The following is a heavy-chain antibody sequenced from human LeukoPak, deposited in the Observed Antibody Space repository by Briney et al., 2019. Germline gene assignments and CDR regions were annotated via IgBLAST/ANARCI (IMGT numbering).Heavy chain of an antibody. Sequence: PGGSLRLSCAASGFTFSSYAMSWVRQAPVKGLEWVSGIVGSGGSTYYANSVKGRFTISRDNSKNTLYLQMNSLRAEDTAVYYCAKPPNYDSDAPQVDYWGQGTLVTVSS. CDR3: AKPPNYDSDAPQVDY. J-gene: IGHJ4*02. CDR1: GFTFSSYA. D-gene: IGHD3-22*01. V-gene: IGHV3-23*01. CDR2: IVGSGGST.